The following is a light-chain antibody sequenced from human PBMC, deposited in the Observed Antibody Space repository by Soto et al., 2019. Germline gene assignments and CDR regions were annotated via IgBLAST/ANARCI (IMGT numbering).Light chain of an antibody. CDR1: QSVIRS. J-gene: IGKJ4*01. Sequence: EIVLTQSPVTLSLSPGGRATLSCRASQSVIRSLAWYRQTPGQAPRLLVYDALKRATGIPARFSGSGSGTDFTLTISSLEPEDSAVYFCQHRHNWPLTFGGGTKVEIK. V-gene: IGKV3-11*01. CDR3: QHRHNWPLT. CDR2: DAL.